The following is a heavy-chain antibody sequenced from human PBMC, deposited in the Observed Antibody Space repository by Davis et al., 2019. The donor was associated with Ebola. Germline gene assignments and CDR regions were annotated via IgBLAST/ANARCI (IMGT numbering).Heavy chain of an antibody. V-gene: IGHV3-64D*08. CDR3: VKGIVGTAKVY. Sequence: GGSLRLSCAGSGFTFSNYGMNWVRQAPGKGLECVSAIRSDGINTYYADSVKGRFTISRDNSKNILYLQMSSLRAEDTAVYYCVKGIVGTAKVYWGQGTLVTVSS. D-gene: IGHD1-26*01. J-gene: IGHJ4*02. CDR2: IRSDGINT. CDR1: GFTFSNYG.